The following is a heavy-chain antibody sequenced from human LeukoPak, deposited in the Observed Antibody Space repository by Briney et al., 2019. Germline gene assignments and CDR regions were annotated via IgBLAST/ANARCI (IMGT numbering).Heavy chain of an antibody. J-gene: IGHJ3*02. Sequence: SETLSLTCTVSGGSISSYYWSWIRQPPGKGLEWIGYIYYSGSTNYNPSLKSRVTISVDTSKNQFSLKLSSVTAADTAVYYCAREGEYFDWLLRPAAFDIWGQGTMVTVSS. CDR2: IYYSGST. V-gene: IGHV4-59*12. CDR3: AREGEYFDWLLRPAAFDI. CDR1: GGSISSYY. D-gene: IGHD3-9*01.